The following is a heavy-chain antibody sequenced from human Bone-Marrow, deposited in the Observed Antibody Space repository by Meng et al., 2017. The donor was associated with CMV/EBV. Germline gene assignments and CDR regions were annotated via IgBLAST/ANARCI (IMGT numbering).Heavy chain of an antibody. J-gene: IGHJ6*02. D-gene: IGHD2-2*01. CDR3: ARGIEDIVVVPAANYYYYYGMAV. Sequence: SETLSLTCTVSGGSISSYYWSWIRQPPGKGLEWIGYIYYSGSTNYNPSLKSRVTISVDTSKNQFSLKLSSVTAADTAVYYCARGIEDIVVVPAANYYYYYGMAVWGQGTTVPVYS. CDR2: IYYSGST. V-gene: IGHV4-59*01. CDR1: GGSISSYY.